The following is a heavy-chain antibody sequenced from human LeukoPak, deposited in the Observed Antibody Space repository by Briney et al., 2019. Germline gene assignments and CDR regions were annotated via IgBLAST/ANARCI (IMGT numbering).Heavy chain of an antibody. J-gene: IGHJ4*02. CDR2: IRYDATKK. CDR1: GFKLSRNG. CDR3: ARDFDDVNGDYYYIPDF. Sequence: PGGSLRLSCAASGFKLSRNGMHWVRQAPGKGRERVAFIRYDATKKFYGDSVRGRFTISRDDSKNTLYLQMNNLRQEDTAVYFCARDFDDVNGDYYYIPDFWGQGVLVTVSS. V-gene: IGHV3-30*02. D-gene: IGHD3-22*01.